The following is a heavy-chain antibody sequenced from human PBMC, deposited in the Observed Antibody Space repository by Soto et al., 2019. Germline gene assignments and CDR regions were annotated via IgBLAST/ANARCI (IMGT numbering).Heavy chain of an antibody. J-gene: IGHJ6*02. CDR1: GGTFSSYT. V-gene: IGHV1-69*04. CDR2: IIPILGIA. CDR3: ARDRYYYGMDV. Sequence: APVKVSCKASGGTFSSYTISWARQAPGQGLEWMGRIIPILGIANYAQKFQGRVTITADKSTSTAYMELSSLRSEDTAVYYCARDRYYYGMDVWGQGTTVTVSS.